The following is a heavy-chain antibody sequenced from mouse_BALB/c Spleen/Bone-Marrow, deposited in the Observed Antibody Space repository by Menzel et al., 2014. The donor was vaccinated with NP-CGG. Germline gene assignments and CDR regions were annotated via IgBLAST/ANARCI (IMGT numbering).Heavy chain of an antibody. CDR3: TRDGKGNYDYAMDY. J-gene: IGHJ4*01. D-gene: IGHD2-1*01. CDR1: GFTFSSYT. Sequence: VQLKESGGGSVKPGGSLKLSCAASGFTFSSYTMSWVRQTPEKRLEWVATISSGGSYTYYPDSVKGRFTISRDNAKNTLYLQMSSLKSGDTAMYYCTRDGKGNYDYAMDYWGQGTSVAVSS. CDR2: ISSGGSYT. V-gene: IGHV5-6-4*01.